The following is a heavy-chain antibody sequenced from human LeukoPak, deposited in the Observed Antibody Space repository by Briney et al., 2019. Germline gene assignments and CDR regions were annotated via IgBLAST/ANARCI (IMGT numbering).Heavy chain of an antibody. J-gene: IGHJ4*02. CDR3: AREGGSGSYSTFFDY. CDR2: IWHDGSNQ. V-gene: IGHV3-33*01. D-gene: IGHD3-10*01. CDR1: GFTFSNYV. Sequence: GGSLRLSCAASGFTFSNYVIHWVRQAPGKGLEWVTLIWHDGSNQHYADSVKGRFTISRDNSKNTLYLQMNSLRAEDAAVYYCAREGGSGSYSTFFDYWGQGTLVTVSS.